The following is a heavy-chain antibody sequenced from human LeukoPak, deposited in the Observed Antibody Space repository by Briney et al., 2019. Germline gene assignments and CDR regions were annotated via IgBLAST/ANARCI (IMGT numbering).Heavy chain of an antibody. Sequence: PPETLSLTCAVYGGSFSGYYWSWIRQPPGKGLEWIGEINHSGSTNYNPSLKSRVTISVGTSKNQFSLKLSSVTAADTAVYYCARRPTYYYDSSGYGSMVAFDIWGQGTLVTVSS. CDR1: GGSFSGYY. D-gene: IGHD3-22*01. CDR2: INHSGST. J-gene: IGHJ4*02. V-gene: IGHV4-34*01. CDR3: ARRPTYYYDSSGYGSMVAFDI.